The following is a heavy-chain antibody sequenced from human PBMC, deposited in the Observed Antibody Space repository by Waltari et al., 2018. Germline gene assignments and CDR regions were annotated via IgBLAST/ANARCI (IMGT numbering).Heavy chain of an antibody. J-gene: IGHJ4*02. CDR2: IWQDGSVK. V-gene: IGHV3-7*01. D-gene: IGHD3-3*01. CDR3: ARDTIRGYFDY. CDR1: GLPFRTHR. Sequence: EVQLVEPGGGWVKSGVSRGLSSAAPGLPFRTHRVGWVRQAPGKGLEWVANIWQDGSVKDYVDSVKGRFTISRDNAKNSLYLQMNSLGAEDTAVYYCARDTIRGYFDYWGQGTLVTVSS.